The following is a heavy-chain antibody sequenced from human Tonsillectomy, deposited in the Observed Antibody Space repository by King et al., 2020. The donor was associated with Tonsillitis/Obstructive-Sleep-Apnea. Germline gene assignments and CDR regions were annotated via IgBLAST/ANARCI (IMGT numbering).Heavy chain of an antibody. D-gene: IGHD1-1*01. CDR2: IGGSGGST. CDR1: RFTFSSYA. J-gene: IGHJ4*02. Sequence: VQLVESGGGLVQPGGSLRLSCAASRFTFSSYAMSWVRQAPGKGLEWVSAIGGSGGSTYYADSVEGRFTISRENSKNTLFLQMNSLRAEDTAVYYCAKDPYDGVDYWGQGTLVTVSS. V-gene: IGHV3-23*04. CDR3: AKDPYDGVDY.